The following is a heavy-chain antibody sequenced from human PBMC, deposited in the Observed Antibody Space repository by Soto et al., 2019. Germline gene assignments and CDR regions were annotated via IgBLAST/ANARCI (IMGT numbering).Heavy chain of an antibody. D-gene: IGHD3-10*01. CDR2: IYSSGST. CDR1: GGSISSYY. CDR3: ARGVPIFMDY. Sequence: SETLSLTCTVSGGSISSYYWCWIRQPPGKGLEWIGYIYSSGSTHYNPSLQNRVTISIDTSKNQVSLKVNSVTAADTAVYYCARGVPIFMDYWGQGTLVTVSS. V-gene: IGHV4-59*01. J-gene: IGHJ4*02.